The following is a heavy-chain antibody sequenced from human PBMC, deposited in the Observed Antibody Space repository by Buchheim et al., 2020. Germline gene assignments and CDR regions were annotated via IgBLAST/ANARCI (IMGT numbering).Heavy chain of an antibody. Sequence: QVQLQESGPGLVKPSGTLSLTCAVSGGSISSSNWWSWVRQPPGKGLEWIGEIYHSGSTNHNPSLKSRVTISVDKSKNQFSRKLSSVTAADTAVYYCARVSRGITMIVVVRYYYYMDVWGKGTT. D-gene: IGHD3-22*01. CDR1: GGSISSSNW. J-gene: IGHJ6*03. CDR2: IYHSGST. CDR3: ARVSRGITMIVVVRYYYYMDV. V-gene: IGHV4-4*02.